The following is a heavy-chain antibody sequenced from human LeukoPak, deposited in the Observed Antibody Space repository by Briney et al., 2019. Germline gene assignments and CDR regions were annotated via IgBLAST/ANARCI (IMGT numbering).Heavy chain of an antibody. CDR1: GFTFSSYG. V-gene: IGHV3-30*02. CDR2: IRYDGSNK. J-gene: IGHJ4*02. CDR3: AKDDSGYSYGYAGPGDY. D-gene: IGHD5-18*01. Sequence: GGSLRLSCAASGFTFSSYGMHWVRQAPGKGLEWVTFIRYDGSNKYYADSVKGRFTISRDNSKHTLCLQMNSLRAEDTAVYYCAKDDSGYSYGYAGPGDYWGQGTLVTVSS.